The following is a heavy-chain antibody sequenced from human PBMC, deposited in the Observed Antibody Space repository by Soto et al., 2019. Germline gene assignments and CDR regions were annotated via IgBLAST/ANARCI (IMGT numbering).Heavy chain of an antibody. CDR2: ISAYNGNT. Sequence: ASVKVSCKASGYTFTSYGISWVRQAPGQGLEWMGWISAYNGNTNYAQKLQGRVTMTTDTSTSTAYMELRSLRSDDTAVYYCAALYDSTPYFDYWGQGTPVTVSS. V-gene: IGHV1-18*01. CDR3: AALYDSTPYFDY. CDR1: GYTFTSYG. J-gene: IGHJ4*02. D-gene: IGHD3-3*01.